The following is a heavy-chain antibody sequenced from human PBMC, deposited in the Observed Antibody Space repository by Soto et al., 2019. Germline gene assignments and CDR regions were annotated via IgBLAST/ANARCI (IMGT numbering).Heavy chain of an antibody. Sequence: QVQLQESGPGLVKPSETLSLTCTVSGGSISSYYWSWIRQPPGKGLEWIGYIYYSGSTNYNPSLKSRVTISVDTSKNQFSLKLSSVTAADTAVYYCARHEVYGDYGYWGQGTLVTVSS. CDR3: ARHEVYGDYGY. CDR2: IYYSGST. D-gene: IGHD4-17*01. CDR1: GGSISSYY. V-gene: IGHV4-59*08. J-gene: IGHJ4*02.